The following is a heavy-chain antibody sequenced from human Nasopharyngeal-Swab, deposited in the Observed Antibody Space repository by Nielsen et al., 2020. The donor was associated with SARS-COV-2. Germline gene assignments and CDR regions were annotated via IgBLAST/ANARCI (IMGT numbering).Heavy chain of an antibody. V-gene: IGHV3-64D*08. J-gene: IGHJ4*02. D-gene: IGHD2-2*01. CDR3: LKRKCSSPACSLDN. CDR2: IKSHGSST. CDR1: GFTFSSSA. Sequence: GGSLRLSCTVSGFTFSSSATPWVRHAPGKGLEYVSAIKSHGSSTQYADSVKGRFTISRDNSRDSLFLQMSNLRGEDTAVYYCLKRKCSSPACSLDNWGQGTLVTVSS.